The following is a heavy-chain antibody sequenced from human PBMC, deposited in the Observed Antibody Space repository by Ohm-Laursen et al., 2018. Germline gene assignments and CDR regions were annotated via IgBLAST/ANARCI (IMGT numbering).Heavy chain of an antibody. J-gene: IGHJ4*02. D-gene: IGHD3-16*01. V-gene: IGHV3-15*01. Sequence: SLRLSCAASGFTFCNAWMSWVRQAPGKGLEWVSLINSESDGGTTDYAAPVKGRFTISRDDSTNTLYLEMNSLKTEATAVYYCTSYDTSVQGYWGQGTLVTVSS. CDR3: TSYDTSVQGY. CDR2: INSESDGGTT. CDR1: GFTFCNAW.